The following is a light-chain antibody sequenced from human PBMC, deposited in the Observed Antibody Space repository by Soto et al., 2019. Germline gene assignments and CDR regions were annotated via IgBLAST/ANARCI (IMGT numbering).Light chain of an antibody. CDR3: QQYGSSPPYT. J-gene: IGKJ2*01. Sequence: EVVLTQSPGTLSLSPGERATLSCRASQSVSNNYFAWYQQKPGQAPRLLIFGSSDRATGIPDRFSGIGAGTDFTFTISRLEPEDFAVYYCQQYGSSPPYTFGQGTKLEIK. CDR2: GSS. V-gene: IGKV3-20*01. CDR1: QSVSNNY.